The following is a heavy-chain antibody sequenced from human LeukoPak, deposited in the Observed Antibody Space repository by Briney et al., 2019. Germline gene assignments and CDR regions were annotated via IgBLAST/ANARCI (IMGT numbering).Heavy chain of an antibody. CDR2: IYYRGST. D-gene: IGHD3-10*01. J-gene: IGHJ5*02. CDR1: GVSVSSGSYY. V-gene: IGHV4-61*01. Sequence: PSETLSLTCTVSGVSVSSGSYYWSWIRQPPGKGLEWIGYIYYRGSTNYNPSLKSRVTISIDTSKNQFSLKLSSVTAADTAVYYCARCGDWIDPWGQGTLVTVSS. CDR3: ARCGDWIDP.